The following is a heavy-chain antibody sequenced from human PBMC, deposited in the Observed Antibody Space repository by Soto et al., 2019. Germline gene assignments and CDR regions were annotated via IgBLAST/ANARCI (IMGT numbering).Heavy chain of an antibody. V-gene: IGHV3-53*04. D-gene: IGHD3-10*01. J-gene: IGHJ4*02. CDR1: GVTVSSNY. CDR2: IYSGGST. Sequence: GGPLRLSCAASGVTVSSNYMSWVRKAPGKGLEWVSVIYSGGSTYYADSVKGRFTISRHNSKNTLYLQMNSLRAEDTAVYYCARDPTNPLYGSGSYYDSHWGQGTLVTV. CDR3: ARDPTNPLYGSGSYYDSH.